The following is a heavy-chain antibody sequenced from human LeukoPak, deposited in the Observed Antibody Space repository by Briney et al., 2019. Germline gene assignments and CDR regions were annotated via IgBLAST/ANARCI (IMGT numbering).Heavy chain of an antibody. CDR2: INWNGGST. CDR3: ARGGGYDYYFDY. J-gene: IGHJ4*02. D-gene: IGHD5-12*01. Sequence: GGSLRLSCAASGFTFDDHGMSWVRQAPGKGLEWVSGINWNGGSTGYADSVKGRFTISRDNARNSLYLQMNSLRAEDTALYHCARGGGYDYYFDYWGQGTLVTVSS. V-gene: IGHV3-20*01. CDR1: GFTFDDHG.